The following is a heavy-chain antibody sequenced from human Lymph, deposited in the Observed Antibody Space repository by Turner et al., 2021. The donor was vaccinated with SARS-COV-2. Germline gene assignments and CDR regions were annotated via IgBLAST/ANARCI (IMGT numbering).Heavy chain of an antibody. V-gene: IGHV1-46*01. Sequence: QVQLVQSGAEVKKPGASVKVSCKASGYTFTTYYMHWVRQAPGQGLEWMGIINPSGGSTSYGQKFQGRVNMTRDTSTSTVYMELSSLRSEDTAVYYCAREGTVTTWFDYWGQGTLVTVSS. CDR3: AREGTVTTWFDY. CDR1: GYTFTTYY. CDR2: INPSGGST. J-gene: IGHJ4*02. D-gene: IGHD4-17*01.